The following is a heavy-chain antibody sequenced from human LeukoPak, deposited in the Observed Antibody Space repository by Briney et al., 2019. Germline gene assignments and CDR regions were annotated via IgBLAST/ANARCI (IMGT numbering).Heavy chain of an antibody. D-gene: IGHD4/OR15-4a*01. CDR1: GYSISSGYY. Sequence: SETLSLTCTVSGYSISSGYYWGWIRQPPGKGLEWIGEINHSGSTNYNPSLKSRVTISVDTSKNQFSLKLSSVTAADTAVYYCARVPLPNTFDYWGQGTLVTVSS. V-gene: IGHV4-38-2*02. J-gene: IGHJ4*02. CDR3: ARVPLPNTFDY. CDR2: INHSGST.